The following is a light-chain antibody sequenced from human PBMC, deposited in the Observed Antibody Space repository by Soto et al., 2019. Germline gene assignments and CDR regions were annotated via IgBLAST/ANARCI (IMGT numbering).Light chain of an antibody. CDR1: QSVSSN. CDR2: GAS. J-gene: IGKJ2*02. CDR3: QQYNNWPPST. V-gene: IGKV3-15*01. Sequence: EIVMTQSPATLSVSPGERATLSCRASQSVSSNLAWYQQKPGQAPRLLIYGASTRATGIPARFSGSGSGTEITLTISSLPSEDFAVYYCQQYNNWPPSTFGQGTKLEIK.